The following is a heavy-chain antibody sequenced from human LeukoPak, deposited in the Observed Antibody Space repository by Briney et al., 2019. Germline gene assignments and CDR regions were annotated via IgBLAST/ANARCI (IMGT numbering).Heavy chain of an antibody. CDR1: RFNFSSYA. J-gene: IGHJ4*02. Sequence: GGSLRLSCTDSRFNFSSYAMHWVRQSPGKGLEWVAVTSNHGNDGFYADSVKGRFTISRDNSKKTLYLQMDSLRPEDTGVYYCTRDRGAMNDFDYWGQGTLVTVSS. V-gene: IGHV3-30*01. D-gene: IGHD2-2*01. CDR2: TSNHGNDG. CDR3: TRDRGAMNDFDY.